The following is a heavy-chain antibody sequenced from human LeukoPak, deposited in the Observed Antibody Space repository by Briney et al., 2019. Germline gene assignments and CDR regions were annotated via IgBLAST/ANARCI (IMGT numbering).Heavy chain of an antibody. CDR2: ISGSGGST. V-gene: IGHV3-23*01. Sequence: GGSLRLSCAASGFTFSSYAMSWVRQAPGKGLEWVSAISGSGGSTYYADSVKGRFTISRDNAKNSMYLQMNSLRVEDTAVYYCARDPFGGGGYGAFDIWGQGTMVTVSS. CDR1: GFTFSSYA. D-gene: IGHD2-21*01. J-gene: IGHJ3*02. CDR3: ARDPFGGGGYGAFDI.